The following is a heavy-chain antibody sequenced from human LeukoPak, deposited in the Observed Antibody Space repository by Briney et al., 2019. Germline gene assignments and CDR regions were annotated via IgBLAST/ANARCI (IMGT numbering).Heavy chain of an antibody. V-gene: IGHV4-4*02. CDR2: IYHSGSA. J-gene: IGHJ3*02. CDR1: GGSISSSNW. Sequence: PSGTLSLTCAVSGGSISSSNWWSWVRQPPGKGLEWIGEIYHSGSANYNPSLKSRVTISVDKSKNQFSLKLSSVTAADTAVYYCARDSSGYSDAFDIWGQGTMVTVSS. D-gene: IGHD3-22*01. CDR3: ARDSSGYSDAFDI.